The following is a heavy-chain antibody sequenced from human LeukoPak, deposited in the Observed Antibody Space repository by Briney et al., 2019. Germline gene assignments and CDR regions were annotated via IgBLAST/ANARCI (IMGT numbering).Heavy chain of an antibody. CDR3: MRDGPSWGLL. CDR1: GISINPYY. V-gene: IGHV4-4*07. CDR2: IIYTTRST. J-gene: IGHJ4*02. D-gene: IGHD7-27*01. Sequence: SETLSLTCTVSGISINPYYWTWIRQPAGKGLEWIGRIIYTTRSTNYNPSLNSRVTMSVDTSKNQISLKLTYVTAADTAMYYCMRDGPSWGLLWGLGTLVTVSS.